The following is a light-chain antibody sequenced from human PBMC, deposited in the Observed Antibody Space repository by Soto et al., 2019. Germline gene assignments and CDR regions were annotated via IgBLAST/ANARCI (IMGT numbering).Light chain of an antibody. J-gene: IGKJ5*01. V-gene: IGKV3-15*01. Sequence: IVMTQSPGTLSVSPGEGATLSCRASQSVSSNLAWYQHKRGQAPRLLISGASTRATGLPARFSGSGSGTEFTLTISSLQSEDFAVYYCQQYNNWPITFGQGTRLEIK. CDR2: GAS. CDR1: QSVSSN. CDR3: QQYNNWPIT.